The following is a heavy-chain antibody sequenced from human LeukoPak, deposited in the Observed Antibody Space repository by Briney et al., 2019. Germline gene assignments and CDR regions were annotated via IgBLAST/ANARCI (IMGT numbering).Heavy chain of an antibody. V-gene: IGHV1-2*02. CDR2: INPNSGGT. Sequence: ASVKVSCTASGYTFTGYYMHWVRQAPGQGLEWMGWINPNSGGTNYAQKFQGRVTMTRDTSISTAYMELSRLRSDDTAVYYCARDPVVDCGGDCYPFDYWGQGTLVTVSS. CDR1: GYTFTGYY. D-gene: IGHD2-21*02. CDR3: ARDPVVDCGGDCYPFDY. J-gene: IGHJ4*02.